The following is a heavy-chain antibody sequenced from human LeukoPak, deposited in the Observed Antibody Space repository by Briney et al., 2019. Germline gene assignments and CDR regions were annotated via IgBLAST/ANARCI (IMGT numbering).Heavy chain of an antibody. D-gene: IGHD1-14*01. J-gene: IGHJ2*01. CDR1: GFTFSSYG. V-gene: IGHV3-30*03. CDR2: ISYDGSNK. Sequence: GGSLRLSCAASGFTFSSYGMHWVRQAPGKGLEWVAVISYDGSNKYYADSVKGRFTISRDNSKNTLYLQMNSLRAEDTAVYYCARERNGANWYFDLWGRGTLVTVSS. CDR3: ARERNGANWYFDL.